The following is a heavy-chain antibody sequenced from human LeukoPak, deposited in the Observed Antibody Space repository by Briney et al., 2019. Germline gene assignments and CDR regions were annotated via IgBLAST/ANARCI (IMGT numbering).Heavy chain of an antibody. J-gene: IGHJ4*02. Sequence: SETLSLTCTVSGGSISSYYWSWIRQPAAKGLEWIGRIYTSGSTNYNPSLKSRVTMSVDTSKNQFSLKLSSVTAADTAVYYCARETIIVGATTFFDYWGQGTLVTVSS. D-gene: IGHD1-26*01. CDR2: IYTSGST. CDR3: ARETIIVGATTFFDY. V-gene: IGHV4-4*07. CDR1: GGSISSYY.